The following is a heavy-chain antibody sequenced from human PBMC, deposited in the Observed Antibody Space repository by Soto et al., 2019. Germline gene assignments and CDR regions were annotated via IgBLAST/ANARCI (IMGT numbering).Heavy chain of an antibody. J-gene: IGHJ6*02. CDR1: GFTFSSYG. V-gene: IGHV3-33*01. CDR2: IWYDGSNK. CDR3: ARDGSRPRVNYYAMDV. Sequence: LRRSCAASGFTFSSYGMHWVRQAPGKGLEWVAVIWYDGSNKYYVDSVKGRFTISRDNSRNTLYLEMNSLRAEDTAVYYCARDGSRPRVNYYAMDVWGQGTTVTVSS. D-gene: IGHD1-26*01.